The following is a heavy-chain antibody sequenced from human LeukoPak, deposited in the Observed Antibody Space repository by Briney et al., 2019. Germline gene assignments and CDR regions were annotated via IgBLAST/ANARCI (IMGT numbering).Heavy chain of an antibody. Sequence: GGSLRLSCAASGFTFSSYAMSWVRQAPGKGLEWVSVISVSSGTTYYADSVKGRFTISRDNSKNTLYLQMNSLRAEDTAVYYCAKDILRYYYDSSGYSDYWGQGTLVTVSS. CDR2: ISVSSGTT. CDR1: GFTFSSYA. V-gene: IGHV3-23*01. J-gene: IGHJ4*02. D-gene: IGHD3-22*01. CDR3: AKDILRYYYDSSGYSDY.